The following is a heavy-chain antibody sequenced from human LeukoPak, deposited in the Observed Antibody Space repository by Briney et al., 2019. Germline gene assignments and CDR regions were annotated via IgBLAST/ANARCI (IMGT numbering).Heavy chain of an antibody. J-gene: IGHJ4*02. CDR2: ISSGATTM. V-gene: IGHV3-48*03. Sequence: PGGSLRLSCAASGFMFRSFEMESVRQAPGKGLEWIAYISSGATTMYYADSVKGRFTISRDDAKNSLFLQMNSLRAEDTAVYYCALLAVASDFDYWGQGALVTVSS. CDR3: ALLAVASDFDY. CDR1: GFMFRSFE. D-gene: IGHD6-19*01.